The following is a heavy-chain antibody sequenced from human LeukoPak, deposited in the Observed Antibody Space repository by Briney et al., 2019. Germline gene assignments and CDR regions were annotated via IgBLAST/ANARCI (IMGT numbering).Heavy chain of an antibody. CDR1: GFTFSSYA. V-gene: IGHV3-23*01. CDR3: AKVVRKAVAAPFDY. CDR2: ISGSGGST. D-gene: IGHD6-19*01. J-gene: IGHJ4*02. Sequence: AGGSLRLSCAASGFTFSSYAMSWVRQAPGKGLEWVSAISGSGGSTYYADSVKGRFTISRDNSKNTLYLQMNSLRAEDTAVYYCAKVVRKAVAAPFDYWGQGTLVTVSS.